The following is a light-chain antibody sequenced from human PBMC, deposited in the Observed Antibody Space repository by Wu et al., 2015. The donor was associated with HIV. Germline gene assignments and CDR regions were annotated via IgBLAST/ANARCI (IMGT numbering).Light chain of an antibody. J-gene: IGKJ1*01. V-gene: IGKV1-39*01. CDR1: PSISSY. CDR3: QQSFSIVSWT. Sequence: DIQMAQSPSSLSASVGDRVTISCRASPSISSYLNWYQQKPGKAPKLLIYSASNLQSGVPSRFSGSGFRTDFTLTITNLQPEDFATYYCQQSFSIVSWTFGQGTKVEIK. CDR2: SAS.